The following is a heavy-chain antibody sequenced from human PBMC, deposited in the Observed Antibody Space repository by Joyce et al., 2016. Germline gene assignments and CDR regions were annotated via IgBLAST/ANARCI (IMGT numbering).Heavy chain of an antibody. CDR1: GFTFSSYS. V-gene: IGHV3-21*01. D-gene: IGHD2-8*01. CDR2: LSSSSSYI. Sequence: EVQLVESGGGLVKPGGSLRLSCAASGFTFSSYSMSWVRQAPGKELEGVSSLSSSSSYIKYTDSVKGRFTISRDNAKNSRYLQMNSLRVEDTAVYYCARSSYTNGIFDYWGQGTLVTVSS. J-gene: IGHJ4*02. CDR3: ARSSYTNGIFDY.